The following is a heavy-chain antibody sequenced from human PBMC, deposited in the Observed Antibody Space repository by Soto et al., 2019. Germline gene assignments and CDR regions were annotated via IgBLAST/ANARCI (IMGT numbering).Heavy chain of an antibody. D-gene: IGHD1-26*01. Sequence: ASVKVSCKASGYTFTSYYMHWVRQAHGQGLEWMGIINPSGGSTSYAQKFQGRVTMTRDTSTSTVYMELSSLRSEDTAVYYCARVGLDGRAGGANDYWGQGTLVTVSS. CDR2: INPSGGST. CDR3: ARVGLDGRAGGANDY. CDR1: GYTFTSYY. J-gene: IGHJ4*02. V-gene: IGHV1-46*01.